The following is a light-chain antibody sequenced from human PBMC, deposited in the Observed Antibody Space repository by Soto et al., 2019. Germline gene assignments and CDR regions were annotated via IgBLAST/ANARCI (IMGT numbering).Light chain of an antibody. J-gene: IGKJ1*01. CDR1: QSVSGTY. Sequence: EIVLTQSPGTLSLSPGERATLSCRASQSVSGTYLAWYQHKLGQAPRLLIYGASSKASGIPDRFSGSGSGTDFTLTLSRLEPEDFAVYYCQQYSSSPRSFGQGTKVEVK. CDR3: QQYSSSPRS. CDR2: GAS. V-gene: IGKV3-20*01.